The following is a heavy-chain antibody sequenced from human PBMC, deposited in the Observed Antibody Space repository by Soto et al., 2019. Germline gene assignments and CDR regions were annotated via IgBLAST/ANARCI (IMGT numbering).Heavy chain of an antibody. Sequence: GGSLRLSCAASGFTFSSYAMHCVRQAPGKGLEWVAVISYDGSNKYYADSVKGRFTISRDNSKNTLYLQMNSLRAEDTAVYYCASDAGHGDYGMDVWGQGTTVTVSS. CDR2: ISYDGSNK. J-gene: IGHJ6*02. CDR1: GFTFSSYA. CDR3: ASDAGHGDYGMDV. V-gene: IGHV3-30-3*01. D-gene: IGHD4-17*01.